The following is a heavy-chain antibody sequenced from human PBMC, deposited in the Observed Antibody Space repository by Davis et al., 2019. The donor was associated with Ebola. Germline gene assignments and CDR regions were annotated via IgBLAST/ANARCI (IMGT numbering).Heavy chain of an antibody. J-gene: IGHJ4*02. Sequence: PSETLSLTCTVSGGSISSYYWSWSRQPPGKGLEWIGYIYYSGSTSYNPSLKSRVTISVDTSKNQFSLKLSSVTAADTAVYYCARREGLQPKAGTLDYWGQGTLVTVSS. V-gene: IGHV4-59*08. CDR1: GGSISSYY. D-gene: IGHD5-24*01. CDR2: IYYSGST. CDR3: ARREGLQPKAGTLDY.